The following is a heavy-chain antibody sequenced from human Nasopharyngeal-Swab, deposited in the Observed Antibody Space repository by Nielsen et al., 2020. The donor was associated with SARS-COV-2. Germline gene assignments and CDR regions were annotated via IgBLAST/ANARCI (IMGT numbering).Heavy chain of an antibody. D-gene: IGHD3-10*02. CDR1: GFTFSNAW. CDR2: IKSKTDGGTT. CDR3: TTDYDRAMTV. J-gene: IGHJ4*02. V-gene: IGHV3-15*07. Sequence: GESLKISCAVSGFTFSNAWMNWVRQAPGKGLEWVGRIKSKTDGGTTDYAAPVKGRFTISRDDSKNTLYLQMNSLKTEDTAVYHCTTDYDRAMTVWGQGALVTVSS.